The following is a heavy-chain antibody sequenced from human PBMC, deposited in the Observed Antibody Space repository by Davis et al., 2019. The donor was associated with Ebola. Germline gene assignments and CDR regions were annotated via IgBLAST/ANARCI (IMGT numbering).Heavy chain of an antibody. CDR1: GFTFSSYW. J-gene: IGHJ4*02. CDR2: IWYDGSNT. Sequence: GESLKISCAASGFTFSSYWMSWVRQAPGKGLEWVAVIWYDGSNTYYADSVKGRFTIFRDNSKNTLYLQMNSLRAEDTAVYYCAREPRQLDIVDYWGQGTLVTVSS. V-gene: IGHV3-33*08. D-gene: IGHD6-13*01. CDR3: AREPRQLDIVDY.